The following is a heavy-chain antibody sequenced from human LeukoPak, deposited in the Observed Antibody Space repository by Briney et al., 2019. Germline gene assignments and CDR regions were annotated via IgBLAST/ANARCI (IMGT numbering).Heavy chain of an antibody. Sequence: PSETLSLTCTVSGDSVSSSSFYWGWIRQPPGKGLEWIGSIFYSGSTYYNPSLKSRFTISLDTSKNQFSLKLSSVTAADTAVYYCARHGLEQYFDYWGQGTLVTVSS. D-gene: IGHD3-22*01. J-gene: IGHJ4*02. CDR2: IFYSGST. CDR1: GDSVSSSSFY. CDR3: ARHGLEQYFDY. V-gene: IGHV4-39*01.